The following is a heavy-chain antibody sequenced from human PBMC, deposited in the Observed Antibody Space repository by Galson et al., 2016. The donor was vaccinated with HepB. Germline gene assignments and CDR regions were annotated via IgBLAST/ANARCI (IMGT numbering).Heavy chain of an antibody. CDR3: AKPRYYYGSGNYGMDG. CDR1: GFLFSDYG. V-gene: IGHV3-30*18. CDR2: IAYDGTND. D-gene: IGHD3-10*01. J-gene: IGHJ6*02. Sequence: LRLSCAASGFLFSDYGMHWVRQAPGKGLEWVAVIAYDGTNDHYADSVRGRFTISRDNSQNTLYLQMTSLRREDTAVYYCAKPRYYYGSGNYGMDGWGQGTTVIVSS.